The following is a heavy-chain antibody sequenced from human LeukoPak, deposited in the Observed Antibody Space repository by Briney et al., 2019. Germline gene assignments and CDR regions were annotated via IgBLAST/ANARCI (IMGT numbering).Heavy chain of an antibody. J-gene: IGHJ4*02. D-gene: IGHD6-13*01. CDR2: ISNSGGGT. CDR3: ARPAYSSSWYYFEY. Sequence: GGSLRLSCAASGFTISSFAMSWVRLAPGKGLEWVSSISNSGGGTYYAESVKGRFTISRDNSKNTLYLQMSSLRAEDTAIYYCARPAYSSSWYYFEYWGQGTLVTVSS. V-gene: IGHV3-23*01. CDR1: GFTISSFA.